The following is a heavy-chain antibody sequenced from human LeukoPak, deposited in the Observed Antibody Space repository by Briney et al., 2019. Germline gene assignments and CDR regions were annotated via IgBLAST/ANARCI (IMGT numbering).Heavy chain of an antibody. CDR2: ISSSSSTI. J-gene: IGHJ4*02. Sequence: GGSLRLSCAASGFTFSDYYMSWIRQAPGKGREGVSYISSSSSTIYYADSVKGRFTISRDNAKNSLYLQMNSLRAEDTAVYYCARDRSGGYSGYDWTEIDYWGQGTLVTVSS. V-gene: IGHV3-11*04. D-gene: IGHD5-12*01. CDR1: GFTFSDYY. CDR3: ARDRSGGYSGYDWTEIDY.